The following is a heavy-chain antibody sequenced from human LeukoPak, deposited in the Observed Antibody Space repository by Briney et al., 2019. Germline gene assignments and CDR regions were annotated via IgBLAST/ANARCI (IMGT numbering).Heavy chain of an antibody. V-gene: IGHV4-59*08. D-gene: IGHD3-22*01. CDR2: SYYSGST. CDR1: GGFISSYY. Sequence: SETLSLTCTVSGGFISSYYWSWIRQPPGKELEWVGYSYYSGSTNNNPSLKSRVTISVDTSKNQFSLKLSSVTAADTAVYYCARQLDTYYYDSSGYYYRGAFDIWGQGTMVTVSS. J-gene: IGHJ3*02. CDR3: ARQLDTYYYDSSGYYYRGAFDI.